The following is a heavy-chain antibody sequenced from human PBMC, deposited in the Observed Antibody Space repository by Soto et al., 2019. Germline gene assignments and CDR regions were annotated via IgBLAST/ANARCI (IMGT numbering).Heavy chain of an antibody. J-gene: IGHJ4*02. CDR1: GCSISSGGYS. D-gene: IGHD5-12*01. CDR3: AAGGGLPRYY. Sequence: SETLSLTCAVSGCSISSGGYSLSWIRQPPGKGLEWIGYIYHSGSTYYNPSLKSRVTISVDRSKNQFSLKLSSVTAADTAVYYCAAGGGLPRYYWGQGTLVTVSS. V-gene: IGHV4-30-2*01. CDR2: IYHSGST.